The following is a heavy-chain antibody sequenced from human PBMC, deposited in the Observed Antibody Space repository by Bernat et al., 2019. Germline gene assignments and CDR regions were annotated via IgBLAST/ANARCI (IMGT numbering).Heavy chain of an antibody. CDR2: ISSGSTNI. J-gene: IGHJ4*02. CDR3: ARDAATGGLDY. V-gene: IGHV3-21*05. Sequence: EDQLVESGGGLVKPGGSLRLSCAASGFTFSGYSMNWVRQAPGKGLEWVSHISSGSTNIYYADSVKGRFTISRDNARNSLYMQMNSLRAEDTAVYYCARDAATGGLDYWGQGTLVNVYS. D-gene: IGHD7-27*01. CDR1: GFTFSGYS.